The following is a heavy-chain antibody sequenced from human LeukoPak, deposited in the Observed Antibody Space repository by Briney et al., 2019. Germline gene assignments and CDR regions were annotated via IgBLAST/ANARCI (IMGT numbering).Heavy chain of an antibody. V-gene: IGHV4-34*01. J-gene: IGHJ4*02. CDR3: GGRYSSSSNPAYFDY. CDR1: GGSFSGYY. D-gene: IGHD6-13*01. Sequence: SETLSLTCAVYGGSFSGYYWSWIRQPPGKGLEWIGEINHSGSTNYNPSLKSRVTISVDTSKNQFSLKLSSVTAADTAVYHCGGRYSSSSNPAYFDYWGQGTLVTVSS. CDR2: INHSGST.